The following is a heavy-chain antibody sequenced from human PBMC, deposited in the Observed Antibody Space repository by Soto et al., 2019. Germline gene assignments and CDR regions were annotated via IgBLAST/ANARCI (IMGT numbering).Heavy chain of an antibody. Sequence: ASVKVSCKASGYTFTSYAMHCVRQAPGQMLEWMGWINACNGNTEYSQKFQGRVTITRDTSASTAYMELSSLRSEDTAVYYCARDSAGTTSYYYYYYGMDVWGQGTTVTVSS. D-gene: IGHD1-7*01. J-gene: IGHJ6*02. CDR1: GYTFTSYA. CDR3: ARDSAGTTSYYYYYYGMDV. V-gene: IGHV1-3*01. CDR2: INACNGNT.